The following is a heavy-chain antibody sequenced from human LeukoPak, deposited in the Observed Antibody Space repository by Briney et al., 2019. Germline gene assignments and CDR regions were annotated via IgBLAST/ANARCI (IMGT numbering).Heavy chain of an antibody. Sequence: GGSLRLSCAASGFTFSSYSMNWVRQAPGKGLEWISYISNSNSTIYYADSVKGRFTISRDNAKNSLYLQMSRLRAEDTAVYYCARGARPLAYWGLGTLVTVSS. J-gene: IGHJ4*02. V-gene: IGHV3-48*01. CDR2: ISNSNSTI. CDR1: GFTFSSYS. CDR3: ARGARPLAY. D-gene: IGHD6-6*01.